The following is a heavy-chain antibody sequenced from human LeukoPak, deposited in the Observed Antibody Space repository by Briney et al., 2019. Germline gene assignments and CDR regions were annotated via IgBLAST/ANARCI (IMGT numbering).Heavy chain of an antibody. J-gene: IGHJ4*02. CDR1: GFTFDDYA. Sequence: GRSLRLSCAASGFTFDDYAMHWVWQAPGKGLEWVSGISWNSGSIGYADSVKGRFTISRDNAKNSLYLQMNSLRAEDTALYYCAKESSGWYVFDYWGQGTLVTVSS. V-gene: IGHV3-9*01. CDR3: AKESSGWYVFDY. D-gene: IGHD6-19*01. CDR2: ISWNSGSI.